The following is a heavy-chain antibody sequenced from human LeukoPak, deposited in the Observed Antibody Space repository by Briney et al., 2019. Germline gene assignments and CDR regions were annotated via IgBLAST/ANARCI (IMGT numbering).Heavy chain of an antibody. J-gene: IGHJ4*02. CDR1: GFTFSDYW. Sequence: GGSLRLSCAASGFTFSDYWMNWVRQAPGKGLEWVANIKQDGSVKHYVDSVKGRFTISRDNAKNTLSLQMTSLRAEDTAVYYCTRGSNVAVTYWGQGTLVAVSS. V-gene: IGHV3-7*01. D-gene: IGHD4-17*01. CDR2: IKQDGSVK. CDR3: TRGSNVAVTY.